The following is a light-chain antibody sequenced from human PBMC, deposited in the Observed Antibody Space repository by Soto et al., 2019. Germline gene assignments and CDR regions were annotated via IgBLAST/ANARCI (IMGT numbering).Light chain of an antibody. CDR1: SSDFGGHNL. CDR3: SAYTSTNTVI. Sequence: QSALTQPASVSGSPGQSVSISCTTSSSDFGGHNLVSWYQHHPGRAPKLLIYAVTNRPSGVPDRFSGSKSGSTASLIISGLQSEDEADYYCSAYTSTNTVIFGGGTKLTVL. V-gene: IGLV2-14*03. J-gene: IGLJ2*01. CDR2: AVT.